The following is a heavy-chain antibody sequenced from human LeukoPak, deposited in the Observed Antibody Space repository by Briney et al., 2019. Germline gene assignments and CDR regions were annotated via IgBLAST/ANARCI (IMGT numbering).Heavy chain of an antibody. J-gene: IGHJ4*02. CDR3: ARASGYSSGHDYFDY. Sequence: GASVKVSCKASGYTVTSYGISWVRQAPGQGLEWMGWISAYNGNTNYAQKLQGRVTMTTDTSTSIAYMELRSLRSDDTAVYYCARASGYSSGHDYFDYWGQGTLVTVSS. V-gene: IGHV1-18*01. D-gene: IGHD6-19*01. CDR1: GYTVTSYG. CDR2: ISAYNGNT.